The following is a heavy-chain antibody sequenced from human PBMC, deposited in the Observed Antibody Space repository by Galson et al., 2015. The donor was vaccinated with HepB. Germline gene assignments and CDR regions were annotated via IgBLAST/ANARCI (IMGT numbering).Heavy chain of an antibody. Sequence: SLRLSCAASGFTFSSYGMHWVRQAPDKGLEWVAVISYDGSNKYYADSVKGRFTISRDNSKNTLYLQMNSLRAEDTAVYYCAKGNYDSSGYYPYWGQGTLVTVPS. D-gene: IGHD3-22*01. CDR3: AKGNYDSSGYYPY. V-gene: IGHV3-30*18. J-gene: IGHJ4*02. CDR1: GFTFSSYG. CDR2: ISYDGSNK.